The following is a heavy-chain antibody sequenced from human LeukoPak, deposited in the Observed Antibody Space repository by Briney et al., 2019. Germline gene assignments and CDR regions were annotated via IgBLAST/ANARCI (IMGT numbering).Heavy chain of an antibody. V-gene: IGHV3-66*01. Sequence: PSETLSLTCTVSGGSISSYYWGWIRQPPGEGLEWVSMFYSGGSTFYADSVKGRFTIARDSSKNTLYLQMNTLRAEDTAVYYCVTYQLLLYGFDYWGQGTLVTVSS. CDR1: GGSISSYY. CDR2: FYSGGST. CDR3: VTYQLLLYGFDY. J-gene: IGHJ4*02. D-gene: IGHD2-2*01.